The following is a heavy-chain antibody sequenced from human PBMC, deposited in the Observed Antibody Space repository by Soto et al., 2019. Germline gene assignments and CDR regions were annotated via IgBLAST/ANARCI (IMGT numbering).Heavy chain of an antibody. V-gene: IGHV3-23*01. CDR2: ISGSGGST. CDR1: GFTFSSYS. J-gene: IGHJ4*02. Sequence: TGGSLRLSCAASGFTFSSYSMSWVRQAPGKGLEWVSAISGSGGSTYYADSVKGRFTISRDNSKNTLYLQMNSLRAEDTAVYYCAKGVEVPAAPFDYWGQGTLVTVSS. CDR3: AKGVEVPAAPFDY. D-gene: IGHD2-2*01.